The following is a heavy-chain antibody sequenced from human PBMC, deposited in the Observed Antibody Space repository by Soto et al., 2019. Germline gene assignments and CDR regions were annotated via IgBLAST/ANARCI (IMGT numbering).Heavy chain of an antibody. CDR3: ARPSEEVGSLRLGELSTGRYFDY. CDR2: INHSGST. J-gene: IGHJ4*02. CDR1: GGSFSVYF. D-gene: IGHD3-16*02. V-gene: IGHV4-34*01. Sequence: QVQLQQWGAGLLKPSETLSLTCSVYGGSFSVYFWTWIRQPPGKGLEWIGEINHSGSTNYNPSLKSRVTITLDTSKNQFSLKLSSVTAADTAVYYCARPSEEVGSLRLGELSTGRYFDYWGQGTLVTVSS.